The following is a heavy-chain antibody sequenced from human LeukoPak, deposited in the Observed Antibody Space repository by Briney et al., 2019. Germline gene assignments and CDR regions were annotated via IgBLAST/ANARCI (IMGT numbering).Heavy chain of an antibody. J-gene: IGHJ6*03. CDR2: INPNSGGT. CDR3: ARAATDSSSWGYYYYMDV. CDR1: GYTFTGYY. Sequence: ASVKVSCKASGYTFTGYYMHWVRQAPGQGLEWMGWINPNSGGTNYAQKFQGRVTMTRDTSISTAYMELSRLRSDDTAVYYCARAATDSSSWGYYYYMDVWGKGTTVTVSS. V-gene: IGHV1-2*02. D-gene: IGHD6-13*01.